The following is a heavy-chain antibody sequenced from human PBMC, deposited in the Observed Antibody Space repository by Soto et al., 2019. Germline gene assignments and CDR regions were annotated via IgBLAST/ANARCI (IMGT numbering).Heavy chain of an antibody. CDR2: IIPIFGTA. CDR1: GGTFSSYA. J-gene: IGHJ4*02. V-gene: IGHV1-69*13. D-gene: IGHD6-13*01. Sequence: AVKVSCKASGGTFSSYAISWVRQAPGQGLEWMGGIIPIFGTANYAQKFQGRVTITADESTSTAYMELSSLRSEDTAVYYCARAGGAAAGVFDYWGQGTLVTVSS. CDR3: ARAGGAAAGVFDY.